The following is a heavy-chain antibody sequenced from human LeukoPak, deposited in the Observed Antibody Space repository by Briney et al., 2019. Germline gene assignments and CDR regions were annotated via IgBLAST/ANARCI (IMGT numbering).Heavy chain of an antibody. J-gene: IGHJ5*02. D-gene: IGHD6-13*01. CDR3: ATPYSSSWYGWFDP. CDR2: IYYSGST. Sequence: PSETLSLTCTVSGGSISSYYWSWIRQPPGKGLEWIGYIYYSGSTNYNPSLKSRVTISVDTSKNQFSLKLSSVTAADTAVYYCATPYSSSWYGWFDPWGQGTLVTVSS. V-gene: IGHV4-59*08. CDR1: GGSISSYY.